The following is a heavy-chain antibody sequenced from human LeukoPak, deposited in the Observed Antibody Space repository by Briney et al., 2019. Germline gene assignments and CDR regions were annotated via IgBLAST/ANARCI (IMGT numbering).Heavy chain of an antibody. V-gene: IGHV1-8*03. Sequence: ASVKVSCKASGYTFTSYDINWVRQATGQGLEWMGWMNPNSGNTGYAQKFQGRVTITRNTSISTAYMDLSSLRSEDTAVYYCARGRGSSWPGNYWGQGTLVTVSS. CDR3: ARGRGSSWPGNY. J-gene: IGHJ4*02. D-gene: IGHD6-13*01. CDR1: GYTFTSYD. CDR2: MNPNSGNT.